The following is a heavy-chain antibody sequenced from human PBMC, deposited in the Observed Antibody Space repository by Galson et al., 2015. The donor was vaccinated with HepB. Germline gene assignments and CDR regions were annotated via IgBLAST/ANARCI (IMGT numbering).Heavy chain of an antibody. CDR3: AGPNGYLRY. D-gene: IGHD5-24*01. CDR2: IHSDGST. V-gene: IGHV3-53*01. J-gene: IGHJ4*02. CDR1: GFIVRGNY. Sequence: SLRLSCAASGFIVRGNYMSWARQAQGEGLEWVSVIHSDGSTYYADSVKGRFTISRDNSKNTLNLQMNSLRADDTAVYYCAGPNGYLRYWGQGTLVTVSS.